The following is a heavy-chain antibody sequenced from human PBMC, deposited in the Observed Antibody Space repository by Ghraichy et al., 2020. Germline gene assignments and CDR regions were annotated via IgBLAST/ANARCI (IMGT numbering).Heavy chain of an antibody. Sequence: SETLSLTCTVSGGSISSYYWSWIRQPPGKGLEWTAYIHYSGSTNYNPSLKSRVTISVDTSKNQLSLKLTSVTAADTAVYYCARERLMAGPLGAFDIWGQGTMVTVSS. J-gene: IGHJ3*02. V-gene: IGHV4-59*01. CDR3: ARERLMAGPLGAFDI. CDR2: IHYSGST. D-gene: IGHD5-24*01. CDR1: GGSISSYY.